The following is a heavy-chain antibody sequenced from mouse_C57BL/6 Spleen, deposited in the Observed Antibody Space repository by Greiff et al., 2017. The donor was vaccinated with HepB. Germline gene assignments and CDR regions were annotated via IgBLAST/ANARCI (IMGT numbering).Heavy chain of an antibody. J-gene: IGHJ1*03. CDR1: GFTFSSYA. V-gene: IGHV5-4*01. CDR2: ISDGGSYT. CDR3: AREARDDYNWYFDV. D-gene: IGHD2-4*01. Sequence: EVKVVESGGGLVKPGGSLKLSCAASGFTFSSYAMSWVRQTPEKRLEWVATISDGGSYTYYPDNVKGRFTISRDNAKNNLYLQMSHLKSEDTAMYYCAREARDDYNWYFDVWGTGTTVTVSA.